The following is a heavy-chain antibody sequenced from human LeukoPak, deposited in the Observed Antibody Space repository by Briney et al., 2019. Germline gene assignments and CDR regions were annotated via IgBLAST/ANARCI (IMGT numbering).Heavy chain of an antibody. V-gene: IGHV3-7*04. CDR2: IRQDGSEK. CDR1: GFTFSTFW. D-gene: IGHD2-2*01. Sequence: GGPLRLSCAASGFTFSTFWMTWVRQAPGKGLEWVANIRQDGSEKYYVDSVEGRFTISRDNAKKSLFLQMNSLRVEDTAVYYCARDMRGDGFDIWGQGTMVTVSS. J-gene: IGHJ3*02. CDR3: ARDMRGDGFDI.